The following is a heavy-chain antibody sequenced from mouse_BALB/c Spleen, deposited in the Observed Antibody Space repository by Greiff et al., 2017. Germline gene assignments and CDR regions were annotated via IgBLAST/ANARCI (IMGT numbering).Heavy chain of an antibody. Sequence: EVMLVESGGGLVQPGGSRKLSCAASGFTFSSFGMHWVRQAPEKGLEWVAYISSGSSTIYYADTVKGRFTISRDNPKNTLFLQMTSLRSEDTAMYYCARSGSIYYAMDYWGQGTSVTVSS. CDR3: ARSGSIYYAMDY. CDR2: ISSGSSTI. V-gene: IGHV5-17*02. CDR1: GFTFSSFG. D-gene: IGHD1-1*01. J-gene: IGHJ4*01.